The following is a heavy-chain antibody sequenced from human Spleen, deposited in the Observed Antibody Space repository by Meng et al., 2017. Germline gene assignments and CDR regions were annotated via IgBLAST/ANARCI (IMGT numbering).Heavy chain of an antibody. D-gene: IGHD1-14*01. CDR3: ARAPTEQWSNFDS. Sequence: QVRLVQSGAEVKKPGSSGKVSCKTSGDTFISHAISWVRQAPGQGLEWMGDIIPIFGRANYAQKFQGRVTITADKSTNTAYMELGSLRYEDTAVYFCARAPTEQWSNFDSWGQGTLVTVSS. V-gene: IGHV1-69*06. CDR2: IIPIFGRA. CDR1: GDTFISHA. J-gene: IGHJ4*02.